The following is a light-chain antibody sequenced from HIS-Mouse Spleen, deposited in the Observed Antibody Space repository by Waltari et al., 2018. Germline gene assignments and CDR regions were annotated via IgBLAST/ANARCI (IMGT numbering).Light chain of an antibody. CDR1: SSDVGSYNL. J-gene: IGLJ2*01. CDR2: EGS. Sequence: QSALTQPASVSGSPGQSITISCTGTSSDVGSYNLVSWYQQHPGKAPKLMIYEGSKRPLGVSNRFAGSKSGNTASLAISGLRSEDEADYYCAAWDDSLSGVVFGGGTKLTVL. CDR3: AAWDDSLSGVV. V-gene: IGLV2-14*02.